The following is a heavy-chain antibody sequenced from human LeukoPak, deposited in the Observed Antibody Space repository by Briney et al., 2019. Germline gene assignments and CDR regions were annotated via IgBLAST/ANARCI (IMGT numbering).Heavy chain of an antibody. V-gene: IGHV3-11*04. D-gene: IGHD3-3*01. CDR2: ISDSGSST. Sequence: GGSLRLSCAASGFTFSDYYMSWIRQAPGKGLEWVSYISDSGSSTYYADSVKGRYTISRDNAKNSLYLQMNSLRAEDTAVYYCARERERFLECFADYWGQGTLVTVSS. CDR3: ARERERFLECFADY. CDR1: GFTFSDYY. J-gene: IGHJ4*02.